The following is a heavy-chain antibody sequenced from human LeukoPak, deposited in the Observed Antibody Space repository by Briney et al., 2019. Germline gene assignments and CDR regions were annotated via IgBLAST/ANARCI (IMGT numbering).Heavy chain of an antibody. Sequence: GGSLRLSCAASGFTFSDYGMHWVRQAPGKGLEWVSVIWYDGSNKYYADSVKGRFTISRDNSKNTLDLQMNSLRAEDTAVYYCAREWRSVVRGVAIFPTPRRPPPLDDWGQGTLVTVSS. J-gene: IGHJ4*02. CDR2: IWYDGSNK. CDR3: AREWRSVVRGVAIFPTPRRPPPLDD. D-gene: IGHD3-10*01. V-gene: IGHV3-33*01. CDR1: GFTFSDYG.